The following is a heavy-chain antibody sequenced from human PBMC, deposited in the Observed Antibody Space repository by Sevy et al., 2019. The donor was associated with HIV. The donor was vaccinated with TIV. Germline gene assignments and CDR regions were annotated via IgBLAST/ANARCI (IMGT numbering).Heavy chain of an antibody. CDR3: AKGAHYYDSSGLDAFDI. Sequence: GGSLRLSCAASGFTFSSYAMSWVRQAPGKGLEWVSAISSSAGSTYYADSVKGRFTISRDNSKNTLYLQMNSLRADDTAVYYCAKGAHYYDSSGLDAFDIWGQGTMVTVSS. D-gene: IGHD3-22*01. CDR1: GFTFSSYA. J-gene: IGHJ3*02. V-gene: IGHV3-23*01. CDR2: ISSSAGST.